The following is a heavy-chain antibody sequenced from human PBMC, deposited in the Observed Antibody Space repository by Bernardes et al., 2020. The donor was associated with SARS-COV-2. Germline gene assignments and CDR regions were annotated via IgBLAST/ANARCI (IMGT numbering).Heavy chain of an antibody. CDR3: AKELAYGSSWRDYSYYFGMDV. Sequence: GGSLRLSCEVSGFTFSSYTMNWVRQAPGKGLEWVSDISGPGRTYYADSVRGRFTISRDNSKNTLYLEMNSLRVEDTAVYYCAKELAYGSSWRDYSYYFGMDVWGQGTTVTVSS. J-gene: IGHJ6*02. V-gene: IGHV3-23*01. CDR1: GFTFSSYT. D-gene: IGHD6-13*01. CDR2: ISGPGRT.